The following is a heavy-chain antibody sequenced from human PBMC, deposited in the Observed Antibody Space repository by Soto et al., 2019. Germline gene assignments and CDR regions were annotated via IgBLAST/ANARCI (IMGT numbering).Heavy chain of an antibody. J-gene: IGHJ6*03. CDR1: GFTFDDYA. Sequence: GGSLRLSCAASGFTFDDYARHWVRQAPGKGLEWVSGISWNSGSIGYADSVKGRFTISRDNAKNSLYLQMNSLRAEDTALYYCAKDTTYYYGSGSYRYYYYYYYMDVWGKGTTLTVSS. V-gene: IGHV3-9*01. CDR2: ISWNSGSI. CDR3: AKDTTYYYGSGSYRYYYYYYYMDV. D-gene: IGHD3-10*01.